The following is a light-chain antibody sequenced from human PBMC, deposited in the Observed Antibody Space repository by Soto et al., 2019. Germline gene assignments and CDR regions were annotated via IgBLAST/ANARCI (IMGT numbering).Light chain of an antibody. CDR3: QQYGSSPRT. Sequence: EMVLTQSPATLSLSPGERATLSFGASQSVISNYLAWYQQKPGLAPRLLISDVSSRATGIPARFSGSGSVTDFTLTISSLETEDFAVYYWQQYGSSPRTFGQGTKVEIK. V-gene: IGKV3D-20*01. CDR1: QSVISNY. J-gene: IGKJ1*01. CDR2: DVS.